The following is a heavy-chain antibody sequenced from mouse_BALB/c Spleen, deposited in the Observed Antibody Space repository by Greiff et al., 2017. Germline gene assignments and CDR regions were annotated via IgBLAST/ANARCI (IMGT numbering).Heavy chain of an antibody. Sequence: EVKLVESGGGLVKPGGSLKLSCAASGFTFSSYAMSWVRQSPEKRLEWVAEISSGGSYTYYPDTVTGRFTISRDKAKNTLYLEMSSLRSEDTAMYYCARNGRKIYYDYDGAWFAYWGQGTLVTVSA. V-gene: IGHV5-9-4*01. CDR1: GFTFSSYA. J-gene: IGHJ3*01. D-gene: IGHD2-4*01. CDR3: ARNGRKIYYDYDGAWFAY. CDR2: ISSGGSYT.